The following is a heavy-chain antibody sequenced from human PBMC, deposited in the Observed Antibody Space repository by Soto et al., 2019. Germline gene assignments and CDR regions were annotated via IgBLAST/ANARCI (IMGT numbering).Heavy chain of an antibody. CDR2: INHSGST. CDR1: GGSFSVYY. CDR3: ARCMELGYYYAMDV. J-gene: IGHJ6*02. V-gene: IGHV4-34*01. D-gene: IGHD1-7*01. Sequence: PSETLSLTCAVYGGSFSVYYWSWIRQPPGMGLEWIGEINHSGSTNYNPSLKSRVTISVDTSKNQFSLKLSSVTAADTAVYYCARCMELGYYYAMDVWGQGTTVTVSS.